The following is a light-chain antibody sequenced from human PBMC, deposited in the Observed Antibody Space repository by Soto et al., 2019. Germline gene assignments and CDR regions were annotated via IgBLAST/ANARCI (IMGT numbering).Light chain of an antibody. V-gene: IGKV3-20*01. Sequence: EIVLTQSPGTLSLSPGERATLSCRASQSVTSSYLAWYQQKPGQAPRILIYHASRRATGIPDRFSGSGSGTDFTLTISRLEPEDFAVYYCQQYGSSRTFGQGTKVEIK. J-gene: IGKJ1*01. CDR3: QQYGSSRT. CDR1: QSVTSSY. CDR2: HAS.